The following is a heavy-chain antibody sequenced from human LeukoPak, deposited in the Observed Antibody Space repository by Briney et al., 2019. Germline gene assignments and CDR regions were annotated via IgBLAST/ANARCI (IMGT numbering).Heavy chain of an antibody. J-gene: IGHJ4*02. CDR1: GGSISSSGYY. V-gene: IGHV4-39*01. CDR2: IYYSGST. CDR3: ARSRPSYYDILTGYYDFDY. Sequence: SETLSLTCTVSGGSISSSGYYWGWIRQPPGKGLEWIVSIYYSGSTYYNPSLKSRVTISVDTSKNQFSLKLSSVTAADTAVYYCARSRPSYYDILTGYYDFDYWGQGTLVTVSS. D-gene: IGHD3-9*01.